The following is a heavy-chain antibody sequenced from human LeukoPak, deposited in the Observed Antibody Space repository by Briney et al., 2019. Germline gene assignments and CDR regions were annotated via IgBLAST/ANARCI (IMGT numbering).Heavy chain of an antibody. D-gene: IGHD6-6*01. CDR2: IKSKTDGGTT. CDR3: TGRNFDY. V-gene: IGHV3-15*01. Sequence: GGSLRLSCAAPGFTFSSYGMHWVRQAPGKGLEWVGRIKSKTDGGTTDYAAPVKGRFTISRDDSKNTLYLQMNSLKTEDTAVYYCTGRNFDYWGQGTLVTVSS. CDR1: GFTFSSYG. J-gene: IGHJ4*02.